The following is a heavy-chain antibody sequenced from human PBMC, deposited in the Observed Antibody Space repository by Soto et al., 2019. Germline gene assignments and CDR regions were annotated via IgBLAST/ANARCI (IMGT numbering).Heavy chain of an antibody. V-gene: IGHV4-59*08. Sequence: QVQLQESGPGLVKASETLSLTCTVSGGSISSYYWTWIRQPPGKGLEWIGYMSNSGTTNYNPSLKGRVNTTVDTSKNRFSLNLNSVTAADTAVYYCSRASNIAVAGTGFDYWGQGTLVTVSS. CDR1: GGSISSYY. D-gene: IGHD6-19*01. CDR3: SRASNIAVAGTGFDY. J-gene: IGHJ4*02. CDR2: MSNSGTT.